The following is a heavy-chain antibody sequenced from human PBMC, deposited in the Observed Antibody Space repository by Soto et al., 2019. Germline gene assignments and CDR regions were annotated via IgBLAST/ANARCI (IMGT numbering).Heavy chain of an antibody. J-gene: IGHJ4*02. CDR3: AKADSRLATGCYFDY. Sequence: PGGSLGLACAASGFTFSSYAMSWVRKAPGKGLEGVSAISGSGGSTYYADSVKGRFTISRDNSKNTLYLQMNSLRAEDTAVYYCAKADSRLATGCYFDYWGQGTLVTVSS. CDR1: GFTFSSYA. CDR2: ISGSGGST. D-gene: IGHD2-15*01. V-gene: IGHV3-23*01.